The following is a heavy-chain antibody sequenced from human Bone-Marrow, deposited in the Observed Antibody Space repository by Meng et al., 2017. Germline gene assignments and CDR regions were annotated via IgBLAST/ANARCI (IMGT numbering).Heavy chain of an antibody. CDR1: GFTFINYG. V-gene: IGHV3-23*01. Sequence: GGSLRLSCAASGFTFINYGMTWVRQAPGKGLERVSIIGSDGGAYYADSVKGRFTISRDNSKNTVYLQMNSLRAEDTAVYYCARSYDFWSGPFDYWGQGTLVTVSS. CDR2: IIGSDGGA. D-gene: IGHD3-3*01. CDR3: ARSYDFWSGPFDY. J-gene: IGHJ4*02.